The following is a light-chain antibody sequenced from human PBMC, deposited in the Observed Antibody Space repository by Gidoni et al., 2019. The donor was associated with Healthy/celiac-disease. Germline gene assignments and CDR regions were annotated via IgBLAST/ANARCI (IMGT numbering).Light chain of an antibody. V-gene: IGLV3-1*01. CDR2: QDS. J-gene: IGLJ2*01. Sequence: YALTQPPSVSVSPGQTASITCSGDKLGDKYSCWYQQKPAQSPVLVIYQDSKRPSGIPERFSGSNSGNTATLTISGTQAMDEADYYCQAWDSSTAVFGGGTKLTVL. CDR1: KLGDKY. CDR3: QAWDSSTAV.